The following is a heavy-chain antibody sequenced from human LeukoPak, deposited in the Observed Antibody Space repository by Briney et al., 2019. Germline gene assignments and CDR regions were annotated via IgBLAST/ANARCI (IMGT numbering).Heavy chain of an antibody. Sequence: GGTLRLSCAASGFIFDRYAMSWVRQAPGKGLEWVSSMTGDGYTFYAASVRGQFTISRDNDKNTLYLKMTSLTDEDTAIYYCAKETLDRRFAFDIWGQGTKVSVSS. CDR3: AKETLDRRFAFDI. V-gene: IGHV3-23*01. CDR1: GFIFDRYA. CDR2: MTGDGYT. D-gene: IGHD3-3*01. J-gene: IGHJ3*02.